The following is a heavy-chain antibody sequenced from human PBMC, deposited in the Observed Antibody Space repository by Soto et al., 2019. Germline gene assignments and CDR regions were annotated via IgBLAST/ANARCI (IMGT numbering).Heavy chain of an antibody. J-gene: IGHJ6*02. CDR3: ASDYDSSGYYYVGTNNYYYCGMDV. CDR1: GYTFTSYY. V-gene: IGHV1-46*01. D-gene: IGHD3-22*01. CDR2: INPSGGST. Sequence: ASVKVSCKASGYTFTSYYMHWVRQAPGQGLEWMGIINPSGGSTSYAQKFQGRVTMTRDTSTSTVYMELSSLRSEDTAVYYCASDYDSSGYYYVGTNNYYYCGMDVWGQGTTVTVSS.